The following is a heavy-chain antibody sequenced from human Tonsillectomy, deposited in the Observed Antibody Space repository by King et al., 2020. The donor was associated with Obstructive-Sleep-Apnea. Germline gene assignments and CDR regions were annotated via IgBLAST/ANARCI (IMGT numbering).Heavy chain of an antibody. CDR3: AKDPHNTDIAVAVYFDY. Sequence: QLVQSGGGLVQPGGSLRLSCAASGFTFSSYAMSWVRQAPGKGLEWVSAISGSGGSTYYADSVKGRFTISRDNSKNTLYLQMNSLRAEDTAVYYCAKDPHNTDIAVAVYFDYWGQGTLVTVSS. J-gene: IGHJ4*02. CDR1: GFTFSSYA. D-gene: IGHD6-19*01. V-gene: IGHV3-23*04. CDR2: ISGSGGST.